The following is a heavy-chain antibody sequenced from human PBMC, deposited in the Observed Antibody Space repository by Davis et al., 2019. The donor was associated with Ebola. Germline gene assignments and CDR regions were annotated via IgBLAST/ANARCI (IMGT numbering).Heavy chain of an antibody. CDR2: IYHSGST. J-gene: IGHJ4*02. Sequence: MPSETLSLTCTVSGGSISSSSYYWGWIRQPPGKGLEWIGSIYHSGSTYYNPSLKSRVTISVDRSKNQFSLKLSSVTAADTAVYYCARGGYSYGSIDYWGQGTLVTVSS. D-gene: IGHD5-18*01. CDR3: ARGGYSYGSIDY. V-gene: IGHV4-39*07. CDR1: GGSISSSSYY.